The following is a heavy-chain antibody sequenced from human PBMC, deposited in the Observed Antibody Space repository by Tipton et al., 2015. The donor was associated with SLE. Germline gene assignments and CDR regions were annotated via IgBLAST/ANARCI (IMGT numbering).Heavy chain of an antibody. CDR3: ARGVGEYLVY. V-gene: IGHV1-69*01. J-gene: IGHJ4*02. Sequence: QLVQSGPEVKKPGSSVKVSCKASGGTFSSYAISWVRQAPGQGLEWMGGIIPIFGTANNAQKFQGRFTITPADSPSTAYMELSSLRTEDTAGYYWARGVGEYLVYWGQGTLVTVSS. D-gene: IGHD3-16*01. CDR1: GGTFSSYA. CDR2: IIPIFGTA.